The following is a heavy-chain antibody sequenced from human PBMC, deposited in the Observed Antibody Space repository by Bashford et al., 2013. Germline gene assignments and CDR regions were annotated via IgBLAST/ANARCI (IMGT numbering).Heavy chain of an antibody. Sequence: GGSLRLSCRGSGFTFGDYAISWFRQAPGKGLEWVGFIRSKGYGGTTEYAASVKGRFTSSRDDSENTAYLQMNSLKTEDTALYFCTKLGGVGAEPAFDIWGQGTMVTVSS. D-gene: IGHD7-27*01. CDR1: GFTFGDYA. V-gene: IGHV3-49*03. J-gene: IGHJ3*02. CDR3: TKLGGVGAEPAFDI. CDR2: IRSKGYGGTT.